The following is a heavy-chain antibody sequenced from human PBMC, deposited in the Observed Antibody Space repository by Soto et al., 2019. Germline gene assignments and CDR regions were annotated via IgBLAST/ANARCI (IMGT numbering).Heavy chain of an antibody. CDR2: IKQDGSVK. J-gene: IGHJ4*02. V-gene: IGHV3-7*03. CDR3: ARDRGSGSYYNSFDY. D-gene: IGHD3-10*01. Sequence: GGSLRLSCAASGFTFSSYWMSWVRQAPGKGLEWVANIKQDGSVKYYVDSVKGRFTISRDNAKNSLYLQMNSLRAEDTAVYYCARDRGSGSYYNSFDYWGQGTLVTVSS. CDR1: GFTFSSYW.